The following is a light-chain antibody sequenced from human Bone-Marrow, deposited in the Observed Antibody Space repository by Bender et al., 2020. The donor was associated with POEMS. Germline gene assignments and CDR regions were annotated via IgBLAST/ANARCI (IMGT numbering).Light chain of an antibody. CDR2: DDG. J-gene: IGLJ2*01. CDR3: QVSDGNSDHVL. V-gene: IGLV3-21*02. Sequence: SYVLTQAPSVSVAPGQTARIPCGGNNIGSESVHWYRQKPGQAPVLVVYDDGARASGIPERISGSNSGDTATLTISGVEAGDEADYYCQVSDGNSDHVLFGGGTKLTVL. CDR1: NIGSES.